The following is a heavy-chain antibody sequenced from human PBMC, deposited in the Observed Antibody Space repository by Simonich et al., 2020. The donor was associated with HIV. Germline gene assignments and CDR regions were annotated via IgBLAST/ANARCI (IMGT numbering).Heavy chain of an antibody. D-gene: IGHD1-20*01. Sequence: QVQLQESGPGLVKPSQTLSLTCTVSGCSISSDGYYWSWIRQHPGKGLEWIGYIYYSGNTYYNPSLKSRVTISVDTSKNQFSLKLSSVTAADTAVYYCARVGIRMYAFDIWGQGTMVTVSS. CDR1: GCSISSDGYY. J-gene: IGHJ3*02. V-gene: IGHV4-31*03. CDR2: IYYSGNT. CDR3: ARVGIRMYAFDI.